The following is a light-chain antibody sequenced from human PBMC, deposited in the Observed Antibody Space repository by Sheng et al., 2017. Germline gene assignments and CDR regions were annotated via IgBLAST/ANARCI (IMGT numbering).Light chain of an antibody. CDR3: QQTYSTVWA. Sequence: DIQMTQSPSSLSASVGDRVTITCRASQNINNLLNWYQQKPGRAPNLLIYAATSLQSGVPSRFSGSGSGTDFTLTISSLQPEDFATYYCQQTYSTVWAFGQGT. CDR2: AAT. CDR1: QNINNL. V-gene: IGKV1-39*01. J-gene: IGKJ1*01.